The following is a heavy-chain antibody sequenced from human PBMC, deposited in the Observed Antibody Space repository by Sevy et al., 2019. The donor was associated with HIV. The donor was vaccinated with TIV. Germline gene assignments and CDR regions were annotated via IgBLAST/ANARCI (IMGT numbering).Heavy chain of an antibody. CDR3: ARDVGSPYYYDSSGYYDY. Sequence: GGSLRLSCAASGFTFSSYSMNWVRQAPGKGLEWVSSISSSSSYIYYADSVKGRFTISRDNAKNSLYLQMNSLRAEDTAVYYCARDVGSPYYYDSSGYYDYWGQGTLVTVSS. J-gene: IGHJ4*02. V-gene: IGHV3-21*01. D-gene: IGHD3-22*01. CDR2: ISSSSSYI. CDR1: GFTFSSYS.